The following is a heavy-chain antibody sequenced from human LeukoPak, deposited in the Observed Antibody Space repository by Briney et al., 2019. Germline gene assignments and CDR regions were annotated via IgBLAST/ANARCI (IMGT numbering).Heavy chain of an antibody. V-gene: IGHV4-59*08. CDR3: ARQNDYGDFLYYFDY. J-gene: IGHJ4*02. Sequence: PSETLSLTCTVSGGSISSYYWSWIRQPPGKGLEGIGYIYYSGSTNYNPSLKSRVTISVDTSKNQFSLKLSSVTAADTAVYYCARQNDYGDFLYYFDYWGQGTLVTVSS. D-gene: IGHD4-17*01. CDR2: IYYSGST. CDR1: GGSISSYY.